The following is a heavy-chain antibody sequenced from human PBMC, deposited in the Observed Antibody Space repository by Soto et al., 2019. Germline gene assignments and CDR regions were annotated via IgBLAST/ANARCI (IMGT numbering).Heavy chain of an antibody. D-gene: IGHD6-13*01. V-gene: IGHV4-39*01. CDR2: IYYSGST. CDR1: GGSISSSSYY. CDR3: ARPPSIAAAGAFDY. J-gene: IGHJ4*02. Sequence: QLQLQESGPGLVKPSETLSLTCTVSGGSISSSSYYWGWIRQPPGKGLEWIGSIYYSGSTYYNPSLKSRVTISVDTSKNQFSLKLSSVTAADTAVYYCARPPSIAAAGAFDYWGQGTLVTVSS.